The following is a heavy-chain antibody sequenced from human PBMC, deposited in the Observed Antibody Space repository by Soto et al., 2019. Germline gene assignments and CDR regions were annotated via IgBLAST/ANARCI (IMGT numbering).Heavy chain of an antibody. Sequence: PGGSLRLSCAASGFTFSSYWMHWVRQAPGKGLVWVSRINSDGSSTSYADSVKGRFTISRDNAKNTLYLQMNSLRAEDTAVYYCARAPGDWLPLGPWGQGTLVTVS. CDR1: GFTFSSYW. D-gene: IGHD3-9*01. V-gene: IGHV3-74*01. CDR2: INSDGSST. J-gene: IGHJ5*02. CDR3: ARAPGDWLPLGP.